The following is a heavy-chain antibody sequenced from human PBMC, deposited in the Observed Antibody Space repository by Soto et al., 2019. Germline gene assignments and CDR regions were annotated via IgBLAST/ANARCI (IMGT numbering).Heavy chain of an antibody. J-gene: IGHJ4*02. V-gene: IGHV1-18*01. CDR3: ARTLAAAGDFDY. CDR1: GYTYTSYG. D-gene: IGHD6-13*01. Sequence: ASVKVSCKASGYTYTSYGISWVRQAPGQGLEWMGWISAYNGNTNYAQKLQGRVTMTTDTSTSTAYMELRSLRSDDTAVYYCARTLAAAGDFDYWGQGTLVTVSS. CDR2: ISAYNGNT.